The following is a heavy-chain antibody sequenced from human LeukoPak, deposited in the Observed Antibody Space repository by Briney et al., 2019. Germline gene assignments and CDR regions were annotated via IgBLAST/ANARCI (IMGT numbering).Heavy chain of an antibody. D-gene: IGHD4-23*01. Sequence: GGSLRLSCAASGFTFSSYGMHWVRQAPGKGLEWVAVISYDGSNKYYADSVKGRFTISRDNSKNTLYLQMNSLRAEDTAVYYCAKDVYGGNSPYYYFYYGMDVWGQGTTVTVSS. J-gene: IGHJ6*02. CDR1: GFTFSSYG. CDR3: AKDVYGGNSPYYYFYYGMDV. CDR2: ISYDGSNK. V-gene: IGHV3-30*18.